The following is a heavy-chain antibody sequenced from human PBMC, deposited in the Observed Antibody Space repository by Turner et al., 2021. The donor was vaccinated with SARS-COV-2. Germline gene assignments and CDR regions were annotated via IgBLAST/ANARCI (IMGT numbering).Heavy chain of an antibody. V-gene: IGHV3-21*01. D-gene: IGHD2-2*01. CDR3: ARDHRPVVVPAAKRAGSYYYGMDV. CDR1: GFTFSRYS. Sequence: EVQLVESGGGLVKPGGSLRLSWAASGFTFSRYSMNWVRQAPGKGLEWGSSISSSSSYIYYADSVKGRFTISRDNAKNSLYLQMNSLRAEDTAVYYCARDHRPVVVPAAKRAGSYYYGMDVWGQGTTVTVSS. CDR2: ISSSSSYI. J-gene: IGHJ6*02.